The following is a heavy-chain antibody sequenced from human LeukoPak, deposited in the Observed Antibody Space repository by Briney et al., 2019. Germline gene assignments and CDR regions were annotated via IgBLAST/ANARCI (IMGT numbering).Heavy chain of an antibody. D-gene: IGHD1-1*01. CDR3: ARDENDCNLDV. J-gene: IGHJ2*01. CDR2: IYYSGRT. V-gene: IGHV4-59*01. CDR1: GGSICSYY. Sequence: SETLSLTCTVSGGSICSYYWTWIRQPPGKALEWIGYIYYSGRTSYNPSLKSRVTMSVDTSKNQFSLKLSSAAAACTAVYYCARDENDCNLDVWGRGTLVTVSS.